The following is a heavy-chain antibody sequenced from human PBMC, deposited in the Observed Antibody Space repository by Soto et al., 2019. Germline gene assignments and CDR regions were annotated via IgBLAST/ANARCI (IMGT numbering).Heavy chain of an antibody. Sequence: EVQLVESGGSLVQPGGSLRLSCAASGFTFSSYAMHWVRQAPGKGLEYVSAISSNGGSTYYANSVKGRFTISRDNSKNTLYLQMGSLRAEDMAVYYCARDFWSGYFRAGGFDYYYMDVWGKGTTVTVSS. V-gene: IGHV3-64*01. J-gene: IGHJ6*03. CDR3: ARDFWSGYFRAGGFDYYYMDV. D-gene: IGHD3-3*01. CDR2: ISSNGGST. CDR1: GFTFSSYA.